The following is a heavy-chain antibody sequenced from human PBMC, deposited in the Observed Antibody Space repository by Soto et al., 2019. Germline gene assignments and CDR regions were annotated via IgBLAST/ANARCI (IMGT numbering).Heavy chain of an antibody. V-gene: IGHV3-30-3*01. CDR3: ARVGAGPDY. Sequence: VGSLRLACGACGFTFSNFEMHWVSQAPGKGLEWGGVISYDGSNKYYAYSVKGRFTISRDNSKNTLYLQMNSLRAEDPAVYYCARVGAGPDYWGQGTLVTVSS. CDR1: GFTFSNFE. CDR2: ISYDGSNK. J-gene: IGHJ4*02.